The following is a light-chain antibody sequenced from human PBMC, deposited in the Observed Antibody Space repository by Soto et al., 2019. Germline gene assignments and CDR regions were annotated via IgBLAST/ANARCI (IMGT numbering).Light chain of an antibody. CDR1: QGISNY. CDR3: QNYKSPPLLP. V-gene: IGKV1-27*01. CDR2: DAY. Sequence: DIQMTQSPSSLSASVGDRVTITCRASQGISNYLAWYQQKPGKVPKLLISDAYTLQSGVPSRLSGSGSGTDFTLTISSLHPEDVATYYCQNYKSPPLLPFGPGTKVDLK. J-gene: IGKJ3*01.